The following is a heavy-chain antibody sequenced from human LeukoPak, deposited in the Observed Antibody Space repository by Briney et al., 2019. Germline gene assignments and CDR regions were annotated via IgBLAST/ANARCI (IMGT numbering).Heavy chain of an antibody. D-gene: IGHD3-10*01. CDR1: GDSISNYY. CDR3: ARVSLVRGAPDYYFDY. Sequence: SETLSLTCTVSGDSISNYYWSWIRQPAGKGLEWIGRIYTSGSTNYNPSLKSRVTMSVDTSKNQFSPKLSSVTAADTAVYYCARVSLVRGAPDYYFDYWGQGTLVTVSS. CDR2: IYTSGST. J-gene: IGHJ4*02. V-gene: IGHV4-4*07.